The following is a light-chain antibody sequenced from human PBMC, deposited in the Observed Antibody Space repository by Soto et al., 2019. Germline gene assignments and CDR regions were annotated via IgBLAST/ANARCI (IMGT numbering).Light chain of an antibody. CDR2: SNS. V-gene: IGLV1-44*01. CDR1: SFNIGSNT. Sequence: QSVLTQPPSASGTPGQRVTISCSGSSFNIGSNTVNWYQQFPGKAPKFLIYSNSERPSGVPDRFSGSKSGTSASLAINGLQSDDEADYYCSAWDDNLNGVVFGGGTKLTVV. J-gene: IGLJ2*01. CDR3: SAWDDNLNGVV.